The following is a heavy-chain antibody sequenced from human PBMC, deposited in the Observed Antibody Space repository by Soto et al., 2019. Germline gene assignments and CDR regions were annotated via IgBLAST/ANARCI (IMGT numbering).Heavy chain of an antibody. Sequence: GGSLRLSCAASGFTLSNYAMSWVRQAPGKGLEWVSTISGSGGRIYYADSVKGRFTISRDNSKNTLYLQMSSLRAEDTAVYYCGKKDGLEGQLVDSWGQGTLVTVSS. J-gene: IGHJ4*02. CDR2: ISGSGGRI. V-gene: IGHV3-23*01. CDR3: GKKDGLEGQLVDS. CDR1: GFTLSNYA. D-gene: IGHD6-6*01.